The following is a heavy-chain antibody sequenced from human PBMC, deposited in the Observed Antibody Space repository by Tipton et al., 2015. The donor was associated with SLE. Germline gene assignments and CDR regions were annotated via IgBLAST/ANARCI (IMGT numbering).Heavy chain of an antibody. D-gene: IGHD6-25*01. V-gene: IGHV3-9*01. CDR2: ISWNSGSI. J-gene: IGHJ2*01. Sequence: RSLRLSCAASGFTFDDYAMHWVRQAPGKGLEWVSGISWNSGSIGYADSVKGRFTISRDNAQNSLYLQMNSLRAEDTALYYCAKAPMAARPYWYFELWGRGPLVTVSS. CDR3: AKAPMAARPYWYFEL. CDR1: GFTFDDYA.